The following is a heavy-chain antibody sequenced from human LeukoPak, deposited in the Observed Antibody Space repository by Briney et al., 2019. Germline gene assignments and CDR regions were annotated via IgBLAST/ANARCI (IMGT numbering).Heavy chain of an antibody. Sequence: GGSLRLSCAASGFTFSSYGMHWVRQAPGKGLEWVAFIRYDGSNKYYADSVKGRFTISRDNSKNTLYLQMNSLRAEDTAVYYCAKDHSSGWSTLIDYWGQGTLVTVSS. CDR1: GFTFSSYG. CDR2: IRYDGSNK. CDR3: AKDHSSGWSTLIDY. J-gene: IGHJ4*02. D-gene: IGHD6-19*01. V-gene: IGHV3-30*02.